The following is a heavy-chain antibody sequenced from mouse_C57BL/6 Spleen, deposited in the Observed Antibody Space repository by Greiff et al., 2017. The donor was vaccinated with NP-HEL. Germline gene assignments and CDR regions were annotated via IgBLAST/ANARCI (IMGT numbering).Heavy chain of an antibody. CDR2: IYPGDGDT. D-gene: IGHD2-1*01. J-gene: IGHJ2*01. Sequence: QVQLQQSGPELVKPGASVKISCKASGYAFSSSWMNWVKQRPGKGLEWIGRIYPGDGDTNYNGKFKGKATLTADKSSSTAYMQLSSLTSEDSAVYFCARTTYDGNCHFYYWGKGTTLTVAS. CDR3: ARTTYDGNCHFYY. CDR1: GYAFSSSW. V-gene: IGHV1-82*01.